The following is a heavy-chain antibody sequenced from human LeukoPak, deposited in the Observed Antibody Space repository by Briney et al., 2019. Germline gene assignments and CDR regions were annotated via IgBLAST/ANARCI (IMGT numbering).Heavy chain of an antibody. CDR2: INAGNGNT. V-gene: IGHV1-3*01. CDR3: ARVIVGATTESFDY. CDR1: GYTITSYA. D-gene: IGHD1-26*01. J-gene: IGHJ4*02. Sequence: ASVKVSCKASGYTITSYAMHWVRQAPGQRLEWMGWINAGNGNTKYSQKFQGRVTITRDTSASTAYMELSSLRSEDTAVYYCARVIVGATTESFDYWGQGTLVTVSS.